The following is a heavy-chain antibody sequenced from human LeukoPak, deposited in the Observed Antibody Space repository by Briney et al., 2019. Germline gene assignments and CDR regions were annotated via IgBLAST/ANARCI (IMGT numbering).Heavy chain of an antibody. CDR1: GFTVSSNY. CDR3: ARGSIVGANDY. CDR2: TYSGGRT. D-gene: IGHD1-26*01. Sequence: PGGSLRLSCAASGFTVSSNYMSWVRQAPGKGLEWVSVTYSGGRTYYADSVKGRFTISRDNSKNTLYLQMNSLRAEATAVYYCARGSIVGANDYWGQGTLVTVSS. V-gene: IGHV3-66*01. J-gene: IGHJ4*02.